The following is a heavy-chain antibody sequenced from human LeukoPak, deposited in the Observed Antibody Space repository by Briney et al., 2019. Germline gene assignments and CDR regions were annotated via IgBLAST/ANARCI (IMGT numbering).Heavy chain of an antibody. CDR1: GFTLMDHY. Sequence: GGSLRLSCAGSGFTLMDHYMDGFRQAPGKGPEWVGRIRNKANSYSTEYAASVKGRFTISRDDSKNSLYLQMNSLKTEDTAVYFCTSSAYDYRFFGNWGQGTLVTVSS. J-gene: IGHJ4*02. V-gene: IGHV3-72*01. D-gene: IGHD5-12*01. CDR2: IRNKANSYST. CDR3: TSSAYDYRFFGN.